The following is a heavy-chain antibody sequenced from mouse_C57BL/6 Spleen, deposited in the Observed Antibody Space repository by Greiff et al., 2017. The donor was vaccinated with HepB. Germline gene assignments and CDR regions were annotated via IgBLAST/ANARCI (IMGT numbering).Heavy chain of an antibody. J-gene: IGHJ2*01. Sequence: EVHLVESGPELVKPGASVKISCKASGYSFTGYYMNWVKQSPEKSLEWIGEINPSTGGTTYNQKFKAKATLTVDKSSSTAYMQLKSLTSEDSAVYYCAREGLYYYGSSSYWGQGTTLTVSS. CDR1: GYSFTGYY. D-gene: IGHD1-1*01. CDR2: INPSTGGT. V-gene: IGHV1-42*01. CDR3: AREGLYYYGSSSY.